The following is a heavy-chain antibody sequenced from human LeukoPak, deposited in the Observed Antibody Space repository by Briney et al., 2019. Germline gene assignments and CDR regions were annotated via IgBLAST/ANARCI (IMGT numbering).Heavy chain of an antibody. CDR3: ATLTYYYDSSGYYFGWFDP. CDR1: GGSISSGSYY. V-gene: IGHV4-61*02. CDR2: IYTSGST. Sequence: SQTLSLTCTVSGGSISSGSYYWSWIRQPAGKGLEWIGRIYTSGSTNYNPSLKSRVTISVDTSKNQFSLKLSSVTAADTAVYYCATLTYYYDSSGYYFGWFDPWGQGTLVTVSS. J-gene: IGHJ5*02. D-gene: IGHD3-22*01.